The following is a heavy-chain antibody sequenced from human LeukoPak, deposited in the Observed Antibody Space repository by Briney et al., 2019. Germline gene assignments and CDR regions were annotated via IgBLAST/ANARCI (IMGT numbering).Heavy chain of an antibody. D-gene: IGHD4-17*01. CDR2: ISSSGGST. V-gene: IGHV3-23*01. CDR3: AESPMTRVTTGGFDL. J-gene: IGHJ4*02. CDR1: GFTFNSYA. Sequence: PGGSLRLSCAASGFTFNSYAMSWVRQAPGKGLEWVPSISSSGGSTYYVDSVKGRFTISRDNSKNTLYLQMNSLRAEDTAVYYCAESPMTRVTTGGFDLWGQGTLVTVSS.